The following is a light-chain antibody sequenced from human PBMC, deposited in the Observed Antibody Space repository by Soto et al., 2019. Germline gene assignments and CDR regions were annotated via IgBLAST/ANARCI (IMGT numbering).Light chain of an antibody. J-gene: IGLJ3*02. V-gene: IGLV1-47*01. CDR1: SSNIGSNY. CDR2: SNN. CDR3: AAWDGSLSSVM. Sequence: QSVLTQPPSASGTPGQRVSISCSGSSSNIGSNYVYWYQQLPGTAPKLLIYSNNQRPSGVPDRFSGSKSGTSASLAISGLRSEDEADYYCAAWDGSLSSVMFGGGTKVNVL.